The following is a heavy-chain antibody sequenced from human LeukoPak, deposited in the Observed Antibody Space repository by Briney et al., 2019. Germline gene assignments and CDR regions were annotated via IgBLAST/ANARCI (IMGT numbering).Heavy chain of an antibody. V-gene: IGHV1-18*01. CDR1: GYSFTTYA. Sequence: VSVKVSCKASGYSFTTYAISWVRQAPGQGLEWMGRISAYNGNTNYAQKLQGRVTMTTDTSTNTAYMDLRSLRSDDTAVYYCARDQGYCTSASCSIDYWGQGTLVTVSS. CDR3: ARDQGYCTSASCSIDY. D-gene: IGHD2-2*01. J-gene: IGHJ4*02. CDR2: ISAYNGNT.